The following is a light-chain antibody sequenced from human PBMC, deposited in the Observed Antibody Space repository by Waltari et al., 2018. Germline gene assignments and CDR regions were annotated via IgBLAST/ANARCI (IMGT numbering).Light chain of an antibody. CDR3: SSYSDIKQRV. V-gene: IGLV2-8*01. CDR1: ISDVGAYDY. CDR2: DVS. J-gene: IGLJ1*01. Sequence: QSALTQPPSASGSPGQSVTISCTGSISDVGAYDYVSWYQQHPGKAPRRLIYDVSKRPSGVPYRFSGSKSGNTASLTVSVLQADDEADYYCSSYSDIKQRVFGTGTKVTVL.